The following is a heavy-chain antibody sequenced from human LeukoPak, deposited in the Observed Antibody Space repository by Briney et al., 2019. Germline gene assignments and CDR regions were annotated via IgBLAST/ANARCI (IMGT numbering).Heavy chain of an antibody. V-gene: IGHV3-30*02. CDR2: IRYDGSNK. CDR1: GFTFSSYG. D-gene: IGHD7-27*01. CDR3: AIPDGDEKNY. J-gene: IGHJ4*02. Sequence: GGSLRLSCAASGFTFSSYGMHWVRQAPGKGLEWVAFIRYDGSNKYYADCVKGRFTISRDNSKNTLYLQMNSLRAEDTAVYYCAIPDGDEKNYWGQGTLVTVSS.